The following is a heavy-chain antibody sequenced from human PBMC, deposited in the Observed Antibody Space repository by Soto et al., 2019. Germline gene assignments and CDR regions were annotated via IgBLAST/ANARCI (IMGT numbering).Heavy chain of an antibody. V-gene: IGHV1-8*01. J-gene: IGHJ4*02. Sequence: QVQLVQSGAEVKKPGASVKVSCKASGYTFTSSEINWVRQAPGQGLEWMGWVNPNSDNRGYAQRFQGRVTMTWDTSISTAYMELSSLRSEDTAVYYCAREGGSGWYFFDFRGQGTLVTVSS. CDR1: GYTFTSSE. CDR3: AREGGSGWYFFDF. CDR2: VNPNSDNR. D-gene: IGHD6-19*01.